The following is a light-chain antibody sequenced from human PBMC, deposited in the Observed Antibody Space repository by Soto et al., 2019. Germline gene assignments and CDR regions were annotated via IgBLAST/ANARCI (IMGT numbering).Light chain of an antibody. CDR1: SSDVGTSNY. Sequence: SALTQPPSASGSPGQSVTISGTGTSSDVGTSNYVSWYQQHPGKAPKLMIYEVTKRPSGVPDRFSGSKSGNTASLTVSGLQADDEADYYCSSRSGTDILYVFGTGTKVTV. V-gene: IGLV2-8*01. CDR3: SSRSGTDILYV. J-gene: IGLJ1*01. CDR2: EVT.